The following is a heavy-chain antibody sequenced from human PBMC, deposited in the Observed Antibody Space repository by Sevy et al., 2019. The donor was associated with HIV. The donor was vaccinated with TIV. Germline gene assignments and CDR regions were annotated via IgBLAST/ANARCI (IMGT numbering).Heavy chain of an antibody. CDR2: INTYNGDT. V-gene: IGHV1-18*01. CDR3: ARDLLGELGIDWFDP. Sequence: ASVKVSCKASGYTFTSYGISWVRQAPGQGLEWMGWINTYNGDTKYAQILQGRVILTTDTSTTTAYMELRNLISDDTGVYYCARDLLGELGIDWFDPWGQGTLVTVSS. CDR1: GYTFTSYG. D-gene: IGHD7-27*01. J-gene: IGHJ5*02.